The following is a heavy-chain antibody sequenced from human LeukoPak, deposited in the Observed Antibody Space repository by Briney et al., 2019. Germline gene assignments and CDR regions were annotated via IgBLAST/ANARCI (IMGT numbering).Heavy chain of an antibody. CDR2: INPNSGGA. V-gene: IGHV1-2*02. D-gene: IGHD1-20*01. Sequence: ASVKVSFKASGYTFTGYYMHWVRQAPGQGLEWMGWINPNSGGANYAQKFQGRVTMTRDTSISTAYMELSRLRSDDTAVYYCARDLTDHYNYYGMDVWGQGTTVTVSS. CDR3: ARDLTDHYNYYGMDV. CDR1: GYTFTGYY. J-gene: IGHJ6*02.